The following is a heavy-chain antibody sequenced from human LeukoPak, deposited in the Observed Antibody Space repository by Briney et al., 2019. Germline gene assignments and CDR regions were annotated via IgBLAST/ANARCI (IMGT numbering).Heavy chain of an antibody. CDR2: IYYSGST. D-gene: IGHD3-16*02. V-gene: IGHV4-39*01. Sequence: SETLSLTCTVSGGSISSRSYYWGWIRQPPGKGLEWIASIYYSGSTYYNPSLKSRVTISVDTSRSQFSLKLSSVTAADTAVYFCARGVTFGGVIVPAFDIWGQGTMVTVSS. J-gene: IGHJ3*02. CDR3: ARGVTFGGVIVPAFDI. CDR1: GGSISSRSYY.